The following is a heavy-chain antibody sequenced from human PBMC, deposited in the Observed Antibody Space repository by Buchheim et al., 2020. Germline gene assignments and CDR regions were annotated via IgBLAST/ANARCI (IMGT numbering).Heavy chain of an antibody. D-gene: IGHD2-15*01. V-gene: IGHV4-59*01. CDR1: GGSISSYY. CDR2: INYSGST. Sequence: QVQLQESGPGLVKPSETLSLTCTVSGGSISSYYWSWIRQPPGKGLEWIGYINYSGSTNYNPSLKSRITISVDTSKTQFSLKLSSVTTADTAVYYCARVGYCSGDSCLDSWGQGTL. J-gene: IGHJ5*02. CDR3: ARVGYCSGDSCLDS.